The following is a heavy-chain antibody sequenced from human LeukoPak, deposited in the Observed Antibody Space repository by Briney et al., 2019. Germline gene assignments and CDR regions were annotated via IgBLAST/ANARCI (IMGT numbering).Heavy chain of an antibody. CDR1: GGSISSSSYY. Sequence: PSETLSLTCTVSGGSISSSSYYWGWIRQPPGKGLEWIGYIYYSGSTNYNPSLKSRVTISVDTSKNQFSLKLSSVTAADTAVYYCARVGATEPDYYYYGMDVWGQGTTVTVSS. J-gene: IGHJ6*02. V-gene: IGHV4-61*05. CDR3: ARVGATEPDYYYYGMDV. CDR2: IYYSGST. D-gene: IGHD1-26*01.